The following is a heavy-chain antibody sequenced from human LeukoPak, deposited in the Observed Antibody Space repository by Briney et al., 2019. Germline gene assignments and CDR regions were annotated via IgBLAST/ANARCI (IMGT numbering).Heavy chain of an antibody. CDR3: ARDSSGYYDS. Sequence: GGSLRLSCAASGVTFSSCWRSWGRQAPGKGLEGVANTRPDGSETSYVDSFKYRFTISSDNAKHPLYMQMNTLRAEDTAVYYCARDSSGYYDSWGQGTLVTVSS. CDR1: GVTFSSCW. J-gene: IGHJ4*02. D-gene: IGHD3-22*01. CDR2: TRPDGSET. V-gene: IGHV3-7*01.